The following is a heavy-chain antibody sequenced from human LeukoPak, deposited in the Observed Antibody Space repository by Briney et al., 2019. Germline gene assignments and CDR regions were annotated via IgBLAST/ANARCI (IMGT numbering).Heavy chain of an antibody. Sequence: SETLSLTCTVSAGSISSYYRSWVRQPPGKGLEWNGFVYYTGSTNYSPSLKSRVTISVDTSKNQFSLKLRSVTAADTAVYYCARISSSNWYNERGAFDVWCQGTMVTVSS. CDR3: ARISSSNWYNERGAFDV. CDR2: VYYTGST. D-gene: IGHD6-13*01. CDR1: AGSISSYY. J-gene: IGHJ3*01. V-gene: IGHV4-59*01.